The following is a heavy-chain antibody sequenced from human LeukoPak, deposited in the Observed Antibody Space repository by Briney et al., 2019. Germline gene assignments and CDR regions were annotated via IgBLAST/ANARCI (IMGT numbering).Heavy chain of an antibody. J-gene: IGHJ4*02. CDR3: ARGVGSSWSEFDY. D-gene: IGHD6-13*01. CDR1: GGSFSGYY. CDR2: INHSGST. V-gene: IGHV4-34*01. Sequence: SEALSLTCAVYGGSFSGYYWSWIRQPPGKGLEWIGEINHSGSTNYNPSLKRVTISVDTSKNQFSLRLSSVTAADTAVYYCARGVGSSWSEFDYWGQGTLVTVSS.